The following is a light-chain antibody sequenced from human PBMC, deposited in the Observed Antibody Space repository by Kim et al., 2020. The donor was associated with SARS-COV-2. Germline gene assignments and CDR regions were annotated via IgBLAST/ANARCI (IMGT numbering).Light chain of an antibody. V-gene: IGLV3-19*01. CDR3: KSRDSSGKHVLV. J-gene: IGLJ3*02. CDR1: SLRSNY. Sequence: SSELTQDPAVSVALGQTVRITCQGDSLRSNYASWYQQKPGQAPVLVIYGKNNRPSGIPDRFSGSRSGNTASLTITGAQAEDDADYYCKSRDSSGKHVLVFGGGTQLTVL. CDR2: GKN.